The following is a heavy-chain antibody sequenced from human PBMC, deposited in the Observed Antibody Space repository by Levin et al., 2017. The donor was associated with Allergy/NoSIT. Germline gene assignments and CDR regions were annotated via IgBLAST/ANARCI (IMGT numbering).Heavy chain of an antibody. V-gene: IGHV3-74*01. CDR1: DFTFSSYW. CDR2: INSDGGST. J-gene: IGHJ4*02. CDR3: ARANPVVAAPSGADY. D-gene: IGHD2-15*01. Sequence: GGSLRLSCAASDFTFSSYWMHWVRQTPGKGLVWVSRINSDGGSTTYADSVKGRFTISRDNAENTLYLHMNSLRVEDTAVYYCARANPVVAAPSGADYWGQGTLVTVSS.